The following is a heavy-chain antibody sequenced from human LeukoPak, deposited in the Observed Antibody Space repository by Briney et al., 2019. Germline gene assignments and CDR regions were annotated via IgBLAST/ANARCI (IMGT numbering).Heavy chain of an antibody. V-gene: IGHV4-39*01. CDR1: GGSISSSSYY. D-gene: IGHD3-22*01. CDR3: ARQGGGYYYDSSGYYPFYD. CDR2: IYYSGST. J-gene: IGHJ4*02. Sequence: SETLSLTCTVSGGSISSSSYYWGWIRQPPGKGLEWIGSIYYSGSTYYNPSLKSRVTISVDTSKNQFSLKLSSVTAADTAAYYCARQGGGYYYDSSGYYPFYDWGQGTLVTVSS.